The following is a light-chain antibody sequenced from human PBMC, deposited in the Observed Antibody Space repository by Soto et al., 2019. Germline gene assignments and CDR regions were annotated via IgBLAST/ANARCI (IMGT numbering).Light chain of an antibody. V-gene: IGLV2-14*01. J-gene: IGLJ3*02. CDR2: DVS. CDR3: SYCTSSTTHVM. Sequence: QSALTQPASVSGSPGQSIAISCTGTSSDIGAYNYVSWYQQHPGKAPKLIIYDVSHRPSGISDRFSASKSGNTASLTISGLQAEDEADDYCSYCTSSTTHVMFGGGTQLTVL. CDR1: SSDIGAYNY.